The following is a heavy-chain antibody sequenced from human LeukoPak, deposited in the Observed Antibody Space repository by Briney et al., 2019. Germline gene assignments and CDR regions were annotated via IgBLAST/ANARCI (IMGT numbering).Heavy chain of an antibody. V-gene: IGHV4-59*08. J-gene: IGHJ4*02. CDR2: IYYSGRT. D-gene: IGHD6-19*01. CDR3: ARTSSSGWYYFDY. Sequence: PSETLSLTCTVSGGSISSYYWSWIRQPPGKGLEWIGYIYYSGRTNYNPSLKSRVTISVDTSKNQFSLKLTSVTAADTAVYHCARTSSSGWYYFDYWGQGALVTVSS. CDR1: GGSISSYY.